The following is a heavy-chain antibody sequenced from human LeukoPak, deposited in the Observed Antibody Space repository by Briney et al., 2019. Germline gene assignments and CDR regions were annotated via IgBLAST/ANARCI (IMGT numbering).Heavy chain of an antibody. CDR2: INQDGSEK. CDR1: GFRFGGFW. D-gene: IGHD3-16*01. J-gene: IGHJ3*02. Sequence: AGSLRLSCEASGFRFGGFWMNWVRQAPGKGPERVANINQDGSEKLYVDSVKGRFTISRDNAKNSLYLQMNSLRVEDTAVYYCTRDVREAYDIWGHGTMVTVSS. CDR3: TRDVREAYDI. V-gene: IGHV3-7*01.